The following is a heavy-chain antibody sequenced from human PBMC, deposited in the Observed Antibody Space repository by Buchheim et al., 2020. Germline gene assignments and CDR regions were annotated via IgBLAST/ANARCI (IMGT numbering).Heavy chain of an antibody. CDR3: TRQPMVRGVGRFDH. CDR1: GYTFTKSW. D-gene: IGHD3-10*01. Sequence: EVQLVQSGAEVKKPGESPKISCQASGYTFTKSWIGWVRQVPGKGLEWMGVIYPSDSDARYSPSLQGQVTISVDRSINTAYLQWNSLRASDTATYFCTRQPMVRGVGRFDHWGQGT. V-gene: IGHV5-51*01. CDR2: IYPSDSDA. J-gene: IGHJ5*02.